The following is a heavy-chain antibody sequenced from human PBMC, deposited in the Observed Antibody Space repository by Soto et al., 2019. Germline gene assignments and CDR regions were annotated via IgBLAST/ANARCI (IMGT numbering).Heavy chain of an antibody. Sequence: QMRLVQSGAEVKKPGSSVKVSCKASGDTFSNFAFSWVRRAPGQGLEWMGGINPMFIEPDYAQKFRDRITIVADESTSTVYLELRSLRSDDTGVYVCSRDPHSTGWVIHAFYGRDVWGQVTTDTVTS. CDR1: GDTFSNFA. CDR2: INPMFIEP. CDR3: SRDPHSTGWVIHAFYGRDV. V-gene: IGHV1-69*01. D-gene: IGHD3-22*01. J-gene: IGHJ6*02.